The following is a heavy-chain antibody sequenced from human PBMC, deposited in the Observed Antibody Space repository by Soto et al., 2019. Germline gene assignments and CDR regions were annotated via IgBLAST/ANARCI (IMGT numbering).Heavy chain of an antibody. CDR2: IIPIFGTA. V-gene: IGHV1-69*13. CDR1: GGTYSSYA. CDR3: ARDYGNYYYYGMDV. J-gene: IGHJ6*02. Sequence: SVKVSCKASGGTYSSYAISWVRQAPGQGLEWMGGIIPIFGTANYAQKFQGRVTITADESTSAAYMELSSLRSEDTAVYYCARDYGNYYYYGMDVWGQGTTVTVSS. D-gene: IGHD3-10*01.